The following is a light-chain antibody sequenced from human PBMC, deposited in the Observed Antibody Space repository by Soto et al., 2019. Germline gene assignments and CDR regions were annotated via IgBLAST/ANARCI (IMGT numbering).Light chain of an antibody. CDR2: LEGSGSY. V-gene: IGLV4-60*02. Sequence: QSVLTQSSSASASLGSSVKLTCTLSSGHSSYIIAWHQQQPGKAPRYLMKLEGSGSYNKGSGVPDRFSGSSSGADRYLTISNLQFEDEADYYCETWDSNTPEFGGGTQLTVL. CDR3: ETWDSNTPE. CDR1: SGHSSYI. J-gene: IGLJ2*01.